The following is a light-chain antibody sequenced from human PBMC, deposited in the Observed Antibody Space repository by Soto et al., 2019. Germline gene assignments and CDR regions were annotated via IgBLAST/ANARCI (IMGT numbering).Light chain of an antibody. CDR2: GAS. V-gene: IGKV3-20*01. CDR1: QSVYNSY. CDR3: QQYTTSPWT. Sequence: EVVLTQSPGTLSLSPGERATLSCRASQSVYNSYLAWYQQKPGQAPRLLIYGASSRATSIPDRFSGSGSGTDFTLTISRLEPEDFAVYYCQQYTTSPWTFGQGTKVEIK. J-gene: IGKJ1*01.